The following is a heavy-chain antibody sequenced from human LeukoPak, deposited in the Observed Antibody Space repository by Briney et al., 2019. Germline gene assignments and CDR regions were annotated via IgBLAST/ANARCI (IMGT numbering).Heavy chain of an antibody. CDR3: ARDGDGLIFPTDS. CDR1: GFTFRNFW. V-gene: IGHV3-7*01. Sequence: GGSLRLSCAASGFTFRNFWMSWGRQAPGKGLEWVANMNEEASRIYYLDSVKGRFTISRDNAKNSLFLQMNSLRAEDTAVYYCARDGDGLIFPTDSRGQGTLVTVSS. J-gene: IGHJ4*02. D-gene: IGHD2-21*01. CDR2: MNEEASRI.